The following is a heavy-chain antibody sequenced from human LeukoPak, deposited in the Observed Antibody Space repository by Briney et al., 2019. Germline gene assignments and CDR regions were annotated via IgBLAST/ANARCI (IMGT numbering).Heavy chain of an antibody. CDR2: IYYSGST. CDR1: GGSISSYY. V-gene: IGHV4-59*01. CDR3: ARETIFDWFDP. J-gene: IGHJ5*02. Sequence: PSETLSLTCTVSGGSISSYYWSWIRQPPGKGLEWFGYIYYSGSTNYNPSLKSRVTISVDTSKNQFSLKLSSVTAADTAVYYCARETIFDWFDPWGQGTLVTVSS. D-gene: IGHD3-3*01.